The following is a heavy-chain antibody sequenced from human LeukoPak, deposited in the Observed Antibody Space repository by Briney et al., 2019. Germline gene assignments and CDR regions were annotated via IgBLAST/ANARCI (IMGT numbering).Heavy chain of an antibody. CDR3: AREATAAAYFDY. J-gene: IGHJ4*02. CDR2: ISSDGNTK. D-gene: IGHD6-13*01. Sequence: GSLRLSYTASEFTFSAYTMHWVRQAPGKGLEWVAVISSDGNTKFYADSVKGRSTISRDNSKNTLFLQMNSLSTEESAVYYCAREATAAAYFDYWGQGTLVTVSS. CDR1: EFTFSAYT. V-gene: IGHV3-30-3*01.